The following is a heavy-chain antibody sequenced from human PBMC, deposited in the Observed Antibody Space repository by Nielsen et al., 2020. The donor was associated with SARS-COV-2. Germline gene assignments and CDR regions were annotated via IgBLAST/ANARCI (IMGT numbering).Heavy chain of an antibody. CDR2: ISGSGGST. D-gene: IGHD3-22*01. CDR1: GFTFSSYA. Sequence: GESLKISCAASGFTFSSYAMSWVRQAPGKGLEWVSAISGSGGSTYYADSVKGRFTISRDNSKNTLYLQMNSLRAEDTAVYYCAKDGGSSGYYFDYWGQGTLATVSS. V-gene: IGHV3-23*01. J-gene: IGHJ4*02. CDR3: AKDGGSSGYYFDY.